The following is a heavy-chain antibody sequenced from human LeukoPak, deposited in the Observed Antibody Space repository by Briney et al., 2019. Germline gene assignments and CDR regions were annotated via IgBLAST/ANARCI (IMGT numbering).Heavy chain of an antibody. Sequence: PGRSLRLSCAASGFTFSSYGMHWVRQAPGKGLEWVAVIWYDGSHKYYADSVKGRFTVFRDDSKSTLYLETNSLGGDDTAVYYCARSSGDPPRWRMDVWGQGTTVIVSS. CDR1: GFTFSSYG. CDR2: IWYDGSHK. CDR3: ARSSGDPPRWRMDV. V-gene: IGHV3-33*01. D-gene: IGHD2-21*02. J-gene: IGHJ6*02.